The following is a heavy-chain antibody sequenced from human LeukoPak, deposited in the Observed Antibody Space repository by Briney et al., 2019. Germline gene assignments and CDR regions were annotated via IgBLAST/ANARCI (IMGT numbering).Heavy chain of an antibody. CDR1: GFTFSDYY. V-gene: IGHV3-11*01. CDR2: ISSSGSTI. D-gene: IGHD3-22*01. J-gene: IGHJ3*02. Sequence: TGGSLSLSCAASGFTFSDYYITWIRQAPGKGLEWVSYISSSGSTISYADSVKGRFTISRDNVKNSLYLQTNSLSAEDTALYYCARGIEVHYYDSSGYYYADAFDIWGQGTMVTVSS. CDR3: ARGIEVHYYDSSGYYYADAFDI.